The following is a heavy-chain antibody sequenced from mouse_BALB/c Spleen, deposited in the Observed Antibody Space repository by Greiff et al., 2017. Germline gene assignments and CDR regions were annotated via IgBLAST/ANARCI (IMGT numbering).Heavy chain of an antibody. CDR2: IYPYNGGT. CDR3: AREGMGVRRGGWYFDV. J-gene: IGHJ1*01. CDR1: GYTFTDYN. Sequence: VQLQQSGPELVKPGASVKISCKASGYTFTDYNMHWVKQSHGKSLEWIGYIYPYNGGTGYNQKFKSKATLTVDNSSSTAYMELRSLTSEDSAVYYCAREGMGVRRGGWYFDVWGAGTTVTVSS. D-gene: IGHD2-14*01. V-gene: IGHV1S29*02.